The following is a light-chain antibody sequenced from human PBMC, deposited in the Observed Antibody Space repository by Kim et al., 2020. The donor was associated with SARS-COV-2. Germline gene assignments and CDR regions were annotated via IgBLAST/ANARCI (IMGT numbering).Light chain of an antibody. CDR1: PDISRS. V-gene: IGKV1-27*01. CDR3: QKYDSAPWT. Sequence: AAVGDRVTITCRPSPDISRSLAWYQQRPGKVPNLLIYAASTLQSGVPSRFSGSGSGTEFTLTISSLEPEDVATYYCQKYDSAPWTFGPGTKVDIK. CDR2: AAS. J-gene: IGKJ1*01.